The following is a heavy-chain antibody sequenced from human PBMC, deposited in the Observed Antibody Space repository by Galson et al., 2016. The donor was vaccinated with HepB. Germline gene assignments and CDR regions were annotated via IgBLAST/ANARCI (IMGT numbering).Heavy chain of an antibody. CDR3: AKDLLPGIAVAGVDY. CDR2: IWYDGSNE. Sequence: SLRLSCAASGLTFSSYGMHWVRQAPGKGLEWVAVIWYDGSNEYYADSVKGRFTISRANSKNTLYLQMNSLRAEDTAVYYCAKDLLPGIAVAGVDYWGQGTLVTVSS. CDR1: GLTFSSYG. V-gene: IGHV3-33*06. J-gene: IGHJ4*02. D-gene: IGHD6-19*01.